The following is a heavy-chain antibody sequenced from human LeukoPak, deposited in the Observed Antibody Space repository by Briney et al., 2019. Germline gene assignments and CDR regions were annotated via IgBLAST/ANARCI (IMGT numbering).Heavy chain of an antibody. D-gene: IGHD6-6*01. V-gene: IGHV3-73*01. CDR3: TRSGYSSSSEGIDY. J-gene: IGHJ4*02. Sequence: QPGGSLSLSCAASGLTFSGSAMHWPRQASGKGLEWVGRIRSKYNSYAPAYAEWVKGRFTISRHDSKNTAFLQMNSLKTEDTGVYYCTRSGYSSSSEGIDYWGQGTLVTVSS. CDR2: IRSKYNSYAP. CDR1: GLTFSGSA.